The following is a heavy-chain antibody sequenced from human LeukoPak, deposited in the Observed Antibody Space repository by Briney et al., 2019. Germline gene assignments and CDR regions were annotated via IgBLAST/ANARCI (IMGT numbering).Heavy chain of an antibody. CDR3: AKRGGSTRYYYDSSGYYYFDY. Sequence: GGSLRLSCAASGFTFSSYEMNWVRQAPGKGLEWVSYISSSGSTIYYADSVKGRFTISRDNAKNSLYLQMNSLRAEDTAVYYCAKRGGSTRYYYDSSGYYYFDYWGQGTLVTVSS. V-gene: IGHV3-48*03. J-gene: IGHJ4*02. CDR2: ISSSGSTI. CDR1: GFTFSSYE. D-gene: IGHD3-22*01.